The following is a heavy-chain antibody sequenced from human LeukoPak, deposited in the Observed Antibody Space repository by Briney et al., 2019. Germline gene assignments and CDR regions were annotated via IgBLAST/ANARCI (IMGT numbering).Heavy chain of an antibody. V-gene: IGHV4-34*01. CDR2: INHSGST. CDR3: ARGRSGWYDAFDY. Sequence: SETLSLTCAVYGGSFNGYYWSWIRQPPGKGLEWIGEINHSGSTNYNPSLKSRATISVDTSKNQFSLKLSSVTAADTAVYYCARGRSGWYDAFDYWGQGTLVTVSS. D-gene: IGHD6-19*01. J-gene: IGHJ4*02. CDR1: GGSFNGYY.